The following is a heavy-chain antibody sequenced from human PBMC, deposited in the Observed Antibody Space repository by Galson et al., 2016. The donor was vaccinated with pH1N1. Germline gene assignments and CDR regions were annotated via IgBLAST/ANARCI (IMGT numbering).Heavy chain of an antibody. CDR3: AREDYYDTDLSDWYFDL. V-gene: IGHV1-69*01. D-gene: IGHD3-22*01. Sequence: SGGTFGSYGINWVRQAPGQGLEWMGGIIPIFKTTKYAQNFQGRVRITADESTTTAYMELSSLRSEDTAVYYCAREDYYDTDLSDWYFDLWGRGTLLTVSS. J-gene: IGHJ2*01. CDR2: IIPIFKTT. CDR1: GGTFGSYG.